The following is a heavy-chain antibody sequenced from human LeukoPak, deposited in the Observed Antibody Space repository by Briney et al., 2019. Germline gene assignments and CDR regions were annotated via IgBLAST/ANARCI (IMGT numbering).Heavy chain of an antibody. J-gene: IGHJ5*02. D-gene: IGHD2-15*01. V-gene: IGHV1-69*05. CDR2: IIPIFGTA. Sequence: SVKVSCKASGGTFSSYAISWVRQAPGQGLEWMGRIIPIFGTANYAQTFQGRVTITTDESTSTAYMQLSSMLSEPTHVYSCARERRYCSGGSCLTWFDPCGQGNLVTVSS. CDR3: ARERRYCSGGSCLTWFDP. CDR1: GGTFSSYA.